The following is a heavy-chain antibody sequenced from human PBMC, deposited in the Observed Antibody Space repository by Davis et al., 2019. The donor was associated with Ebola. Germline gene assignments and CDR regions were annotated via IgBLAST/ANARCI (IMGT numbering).Heavy chain of an antibody. CDR2: ISSSSSYT. D-gene: IGHD1-1*01. V-gene: IGHV3-11*06. CDR3: AKSKSGPPHY. Sequence: GGSLRLSCAASGFTFSDYYMSWIRQAPGKGLEWVSYISSSSSYTNYADSVKGRFTISRDNAKNSLYLQMNSLRAEDTAVYYCAKSKSGPPHYWGQGTLVTVSS. J-gene: IGHJ4*02. CDR1: GFTFSDYY.